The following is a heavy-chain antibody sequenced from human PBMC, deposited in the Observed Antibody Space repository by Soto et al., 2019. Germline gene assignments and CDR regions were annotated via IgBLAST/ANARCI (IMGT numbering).Heavy chain of an antibody. D-gene: IGHD5-12*01. Sequence: QLQLQKSGSGLVKPSQTLSLTCAVSGGSISSGGYSWSWIRQPPGKGLEWIGYIYHSGSTYYNPSLKSRVTISVDRPKNQFLLKLSSVTAADTAVYYCAAGGGLPRYYWGQGTLVTVSS. CDR2: IYHSGST. J-gene: IGHJ4*02. CDR3: AAGGGLPRYY. V-gene: IGHV4-30-2*01. CDR1: GGSISSGGYS.